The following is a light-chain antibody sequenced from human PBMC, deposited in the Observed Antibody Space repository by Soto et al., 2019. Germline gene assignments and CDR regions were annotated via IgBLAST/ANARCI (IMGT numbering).Light chain of an antibody. Sequence: IQMAQSPFTPSSSVGDRVTITCRASQSISSWLAWYQQKPGKAPKLLIYKASTLQSGVPSRFSGSGSGTEFTLAISSLQPDDSASYYCQQYNDNWTFGQGTKVDIK. CDR3: QQYNDNWT. V-gene: IGKV1-5*03. CDR2: KAS. J-gene: IGKJ1*01. CDR1: QSISSW.